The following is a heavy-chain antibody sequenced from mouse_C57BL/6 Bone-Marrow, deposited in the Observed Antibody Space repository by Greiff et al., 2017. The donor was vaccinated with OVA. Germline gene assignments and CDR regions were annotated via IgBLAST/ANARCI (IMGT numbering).Heavy chain of an antibody. Sequence: EVQLQESGPGMVKPSQSLSLTCTVTGYSITSGYDWHWIRHFPGNKLEWMGYISYSGSTNYNPSLKSRISITHDTSTNHFFLKLNSVTTEDTATYYCARDYYGSSFAYWGQGTLVTVSA. D-gene: IGHD1-1*01. CDR3: ARDYYGSSFAY. CDR1: GYSITSGYD. V-gene: IGHV3-1*01. CDR2: ISYSGST. J-gene: IGHJ3*01.